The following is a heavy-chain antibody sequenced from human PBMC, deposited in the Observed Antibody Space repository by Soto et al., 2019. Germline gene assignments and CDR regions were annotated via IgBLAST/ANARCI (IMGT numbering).Heavy chain of an antibody. CDR3: ARSYYYDSSGPGDAFDI. CDR1: GGSISSYY. J-gene: IGHJ3*02. D-gene: IGHD3-22*01. V-gene: IGHV4-59*01. Sequence: QVQLQESGPGLVKPSETLSLTCTVSGGSISSYYWSWIRQPPGKGLEWIGYIYYSGSTNYNPSLKSRVTISVDTSKNQFSLKLSSVTAADTAVYYCARSYYYDSSGPGDAFDIWGQGTMVTVSS. CDR2: IYYSGST.